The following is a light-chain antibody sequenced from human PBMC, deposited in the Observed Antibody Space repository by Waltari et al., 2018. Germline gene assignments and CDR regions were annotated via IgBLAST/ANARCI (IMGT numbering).Light chain of an antibody. CDR3: QQYGSSPWT. V-gene: IGKV3-20*01. CDR2: GAS. J-gene: IGKJ1*01. CDR1: QRISSSV. Sequence: EIVLTQSPDTLSLSPGERDTLSCRTSQRISSSVLAWYQQKPGRAPRLLIYGASSRATDIPDRFSGSGSGTDFTLTVSRLEPEDFAVYYCQQYGSSPWTFGQGTKVEI.